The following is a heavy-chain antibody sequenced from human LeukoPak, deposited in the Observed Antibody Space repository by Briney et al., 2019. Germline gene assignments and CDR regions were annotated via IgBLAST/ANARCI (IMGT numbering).Heavy chain of an antibody. CDR2: INSDGSST. V-gene: IGHV3-74*01. CDR3: ARDAREFYYYYYYGMDV. CDR1: GFTFSSYW. D-gene: IGHD3-10*01. J-gene: IGHJ6*02. Sequence: GGPLRLSCAASGFTFSSYWMHWVRQAPGKGLVWVSRINSDGSSTSYADSVKGRFTISRDNAKNTLYLQMNSLRAEDTAVYYCARDAREFYYYYYYGMDVWGQGTTVTVSS.